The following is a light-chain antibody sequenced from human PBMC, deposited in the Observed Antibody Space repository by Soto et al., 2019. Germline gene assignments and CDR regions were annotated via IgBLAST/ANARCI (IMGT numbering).Light chain of an antibody. Sequence: QSVLTQPPSASGSPGQSVTISCTGTSSDVGANDYVSWYQQHPGKAPKLMIYEVAKRPSGVTGRFSASKSGNTASLTVSGLQAEDEADYYCSSYAYSNNVFQSMIFGGGTKVTVL. V-gene: IGLV2-8*01. CDR1: SSDVGANDY. CDR3: SSYAYSNNVFQSMI. J-gene: IGLJ2*01. CDR2: EVA.